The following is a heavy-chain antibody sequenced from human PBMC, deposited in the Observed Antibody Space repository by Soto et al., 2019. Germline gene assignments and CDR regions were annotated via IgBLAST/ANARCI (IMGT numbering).Heavy chain of an antibody. Sequence: EVLLVESGGGLIQPGGSLRLSCAVTEFGVSSYYMSWVRQAPGKGLEWVAVIYSDGTTYHADSVKGRFTISRDNFMNTLYLQMNSLRAADTAVYHCARFYGAGSWFFEYWGQGTLVTVSS. CDR3: ARFYGAGSWFFEY. CDR2: IYSDGTT. V-gene: IGHV3-53*01. D-gene: IGHD3-10*01. CDR1: EFGVSSYY. J-gene: IGHJ4*02.